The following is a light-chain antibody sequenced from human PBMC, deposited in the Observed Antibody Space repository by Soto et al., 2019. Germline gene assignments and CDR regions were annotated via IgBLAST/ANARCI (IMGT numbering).Light chain of an antibody. J-gene: IGLJ1*01. V-gene: IGLV2-23*02. CDR3: CAYAGSSTFSYV. CDR1: SSDVRSYNL. CDR2: EVS. Sequence: QSVLTQPASVSGSPGQSITISCTGTSSDVRSYNLVSWYQQHPGKANKLMIYEVSKRPSGVSNRFSGSKSGNTASLTISGLQAEDEADYYCCAYAGSSTFSYVFGTGTKVTVL.